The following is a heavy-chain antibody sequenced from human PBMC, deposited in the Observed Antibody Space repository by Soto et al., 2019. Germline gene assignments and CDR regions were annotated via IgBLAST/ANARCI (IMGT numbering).Heavy chain of an antibody. V-gene: IGHV3-23*01. CDR3: ARCAVLMTTSGGWCNCFDP. CDR1: GFTFSTYA. CDR2: IGRIASDT. J-gene: IGHJ5*02. D-gene: IGHD2-21*01. Sequence: GGSLRLSCAASGFTFSTYAMSWVRQAPGKGLEWVSAIGRIASDTYYADSVKGRFTISRDNSKNTLSLQMNSLRAEDTAVYYCARCAVLMTTSGGWCNCFDPWGQGTPVTVSS.